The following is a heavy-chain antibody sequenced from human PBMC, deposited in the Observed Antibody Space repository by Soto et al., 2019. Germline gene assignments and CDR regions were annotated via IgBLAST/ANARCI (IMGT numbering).Heavy chain of an antibody. CDR1: GGSISSSSYY. V-gene: IGHV4-39*01. J-gene: IGHJ5*02. Sequence: SETLSLTCTVSGGSISSSSYYWGWIRQPPGKGLEWIGSIYYSGSTYYNPSLKSRVTISVDTSKNQFSLKLSSVTAADTAVYYCARHSSSWYRRDRWWWFDPWGQGTLVTVSS. CDR2: IYYSGST. D-gene: IGHD6-13*01. CDR3: ARHSSSWYRRDRWWWFDP.